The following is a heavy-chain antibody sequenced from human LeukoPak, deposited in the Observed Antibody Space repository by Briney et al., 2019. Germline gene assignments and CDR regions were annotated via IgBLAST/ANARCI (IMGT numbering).Heavy chain of an antibody. CDR1: GFTFSSYC. D-gene: IGHD3-22*01. Sequence: AESLTLSCAASGFTFSSYCRHWVRQAPGKGLVWVSRINSVGSSTSYAASMMGRFTISRDNAKHTLYLQVNSVRAEDTAVYYCASGGFYYDEGGAFDIWGQGTMVTVSS. CDR2: INSVGSST. V-gene: IGHV3-74*01. CDR3: ASGGFYYDEGGAFDI. J-gene: IGHJ3*02.